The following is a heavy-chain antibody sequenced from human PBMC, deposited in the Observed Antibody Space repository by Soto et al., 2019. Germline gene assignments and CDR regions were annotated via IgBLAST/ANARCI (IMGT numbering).Heavy chain of an antibody. CDR3: VRERTIFGVAPGGGVDV. Sequence: SSETLSLTCAVSGGSISTSDYSWSWIRQPPGRGLEWLGSIYHTGTTHYIPSLKNRLTMSLDKSKNQFSLDLTSVTAADTALYYCVRERTIFGVAPGGGVDVWGQGTTVTVS. CDR2: IYHTGTT. CDR1: GGSISTSDYS. J-gene: IGHJ6*02. D-gene: IGHD3-3*01. V-gene: IGHV4-30-2*01.